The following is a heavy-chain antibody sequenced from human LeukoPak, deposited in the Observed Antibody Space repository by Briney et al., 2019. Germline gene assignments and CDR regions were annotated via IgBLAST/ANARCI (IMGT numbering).Heavy chain of an antibody. V-gene: IGHV5-51*01. CDR1: GYSFTSYW. Sequence: GESLKISCKGSGYSFTSYWISWVRQMPGKGLEWMGIIYPGDSDTRYSPSFQGQVTISADKSISTAYLQWSSLKASDTAMYYCARLTHSGSYYYYYYMDVWGKGTTVTVSS. J-gene: IGHJ6*03. D-gene: IGHD1-26*01. CDR2: IYPGDSDT. CDR3: ARLTHSGSYYYYYYMDV.